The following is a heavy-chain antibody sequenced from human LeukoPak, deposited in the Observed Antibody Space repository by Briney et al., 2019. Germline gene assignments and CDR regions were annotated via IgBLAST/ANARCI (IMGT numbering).Heavy chain of an antibody. Sequence: GGSLRLSCAASGFTFSSYGMSWVRQAPGKGLEWVSYISSSGSTIYYADSVKGRFTISRDNAKNSLYLQMNSLRAEDTAVYYCAAERWELLPLDYWGQGTLVTVSS. CDR1: GFTFSSYG. D-gene: IGHD1-26*01. V-gene: IGHV3-48*04. CDR3: AAERWELLPLDY. J-gene: IGHJ4*02. CDR2: ISSSGSTI.